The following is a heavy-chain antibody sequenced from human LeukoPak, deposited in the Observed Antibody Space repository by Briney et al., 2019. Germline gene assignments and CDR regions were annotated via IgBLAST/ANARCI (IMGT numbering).Heavy chain of an antibody. J-gene: IGHJ4*02. V-gene: IGHV1-69*05. CDR1: GGTFSSYA. D-gene: IGHD6-13*01. Sequence: SVKVSCKASGGTFSSYAISWVRQAPGQGLEWMGGIIPIFGTANYAQKFQGRVTITTDESTSTAYMELSSLRSEDTAVYYCASDKRIAAARGAYNLDYWGQGTLVTVSS. CDR2: IIPIFGTA. CDR3: ASDKRIAAARGAYNLDY.